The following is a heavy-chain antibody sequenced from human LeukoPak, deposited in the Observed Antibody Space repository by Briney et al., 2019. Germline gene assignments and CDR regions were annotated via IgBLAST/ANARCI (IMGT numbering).Heavy chain of an antibody. Sequence: SQTLSLTCTVSGYSISSGYYWGWIRQPPGQGLEWTGSIDHRGSTYYNPSLKSRVTISVDTSKNQFSLKLSSVTAADTAVYYCASDPSGSYYPDYWGQGTLVTVSS. CDR1: GYSISSGYY. D-gene: IGHD1-26*01. J-gene: IGHJ4*02. CDR2: IDHRGST. CDR3: ASDPSGSYYPDY. V-gene: IGHV4-38-2*02.